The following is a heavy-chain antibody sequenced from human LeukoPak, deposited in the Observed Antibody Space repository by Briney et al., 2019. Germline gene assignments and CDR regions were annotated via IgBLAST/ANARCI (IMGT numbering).Heavy chain of an antibody. D-gene: IGHD2-2*01. Sequence: KPSETLSLTCTVSGGSISSYYWSWIRQPPGKGLEWIGYIYYSGSTNYNPSLKSRVTMSVDTSKNQFSLKLSSVTAADTAVYYCARVGGGCDCSSTSCCYYYGMDVWGQGTTVTVSS. CDR2: IYYSGST. CDR1: GGSISSYY. J-gene: IGHJ6*02. V-gene: IGHV4-59*12. CDR3: ARVGGGCDCSSTSCCYYYGMDV.